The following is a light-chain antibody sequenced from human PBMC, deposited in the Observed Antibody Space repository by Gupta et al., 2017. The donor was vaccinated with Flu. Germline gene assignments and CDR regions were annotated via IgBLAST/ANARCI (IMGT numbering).Light chain of an antibody. CDR3: QQRDNGPPGDT. V-gene: IGKV3-11*01. Sequence: EIVLTQSPATLSLSPGQRATLSCRASQSISTHLSWYQQKPGQAPRLLFYDASKRATGIPDRFSGSGSGTDFTLTISSLEPEDLGVYYCQQRDNGPPGDTFGGGTKVEI. CDR1: QSISTH. J-gene: IGKJ4*01. CDR2: DAS.